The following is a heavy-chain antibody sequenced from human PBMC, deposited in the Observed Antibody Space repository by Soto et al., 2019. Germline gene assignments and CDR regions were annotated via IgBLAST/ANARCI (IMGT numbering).Heavy chain of an antibody. CDR2: IYSSGST. CDR1: GGSISSYS. CDR3: ARDEQQWRGFDY. D-gene: IGHD6-19*01. Sequence: ESLSVPCIVSGGSISSYSWTWIRQPAGKGLEWIGRIYSSGSTNYKPSLKSRVTMSVDTSKNQFSLKLSSVTAADTAVYYCARDEQQWRGFDYWGQGTLVTVSS. J-gene: IGHJ4*02. V-gene: IGHV4-4*07.